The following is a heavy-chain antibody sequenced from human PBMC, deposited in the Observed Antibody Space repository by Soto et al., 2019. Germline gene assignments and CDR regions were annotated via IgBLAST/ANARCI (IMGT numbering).Heavy chain of an antibody. J-gene: IGHJ6*02. V-gene: IGHV1-58*01. Sequence: SVKVSCKASGFTFTSSAVQWVRQARGQRLEWMGWIVVGSGNTNYAQKFQERVTITRDMSTSTAYMELSSLRSEDTAVYYCAADPDLYGGRYYYYYGMDVWGQGTTVTVSS. CDR2: IVVGSGNT. D-gene: IGHD3-16*01. CDR3: AADPDLYGGRYYYYYGMDV. CDR1: GFTFTSSA.